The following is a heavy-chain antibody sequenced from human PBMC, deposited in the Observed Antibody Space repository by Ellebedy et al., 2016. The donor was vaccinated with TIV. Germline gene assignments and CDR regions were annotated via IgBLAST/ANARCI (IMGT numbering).Heavy chain of an antibody. V-gene: IGHV3-7*03. CDR3: ASGLTGDYGAFDV. J-gene: IGHJ3*01. CDR2: IADDGREE. D-gene: IGHD4-17*01. CDR1: GFMFWRRW. Sequence: GESLKISCAASGFMFWRRWMSWVRQAPGKVLEWVANIADDGREENYVDSVRGRFTISRDNAKNLLSLHMNTLRAEDTAVYYCASGLTGDYGAFDVWGQGTMVTVSS.